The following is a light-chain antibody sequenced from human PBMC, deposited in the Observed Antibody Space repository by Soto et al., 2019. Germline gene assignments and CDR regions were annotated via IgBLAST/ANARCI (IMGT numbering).Light chain of an antibody. CDR1: SGINVGTYR. J-gene: IGLJ2*01. CDR3: MIWPSSAVV. CDR2: YKSDSDK. Sequence: QPVLTQPSSLSASPGASASLTCTLRSGINVGTYRIYWYQQQPGSPPQYLLRYKSDSDKQQGSGVPSRFSGSKDASANAGILLISGLQSEDDADDYCMIWPSSAVVFGGGTKLTVL. V-gene: IGLV5-45*02.